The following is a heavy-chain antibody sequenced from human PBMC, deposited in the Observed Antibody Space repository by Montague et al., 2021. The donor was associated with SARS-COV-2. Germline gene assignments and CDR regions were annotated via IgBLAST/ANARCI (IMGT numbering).Heavy chain of an antibody. Sequence: PALVKPTQTLTLTCTFSGFSLSTSGMCVSWIRQPPGKALEWLALIDWDDDKYYSTPLKTRLTISKDTSKNQVVLTMTNMDPVDTATYYCARSLLWFGELNAFDIWGQGTLVTVSS. D-gene: IGHD3-10*01. J-gene: IGHJ3*02. CDR2: IDWDDDK. CDR3: ARSLLWFGELNAFDI. V-gene: IGHV2-70*01. CDR1: GFSLSTSGMC.